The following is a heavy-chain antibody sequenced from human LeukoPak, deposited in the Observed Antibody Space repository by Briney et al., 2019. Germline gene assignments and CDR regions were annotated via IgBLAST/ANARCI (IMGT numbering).Heavy chain of an antibody. CDR3: ARHGYCSGGGCYSGYYYGMDV. Sequence: GESLKISCKGSGYSFTSYWIGWVRQMPGKCLEWMGIIYPGDSDTRYSPSFQGQVTISADKSISTAYMQWSSLKASDTAMYYCARHGYCSGGGCYSGYYYGMDVWGQGTTVTVSS. V-gene: IGHV5-51*01. CDR2: IYPGDSDT. J-gene: IGHJ6*02. CDR1: GYSFTSYW. D-gene: IGHD2-15*01.